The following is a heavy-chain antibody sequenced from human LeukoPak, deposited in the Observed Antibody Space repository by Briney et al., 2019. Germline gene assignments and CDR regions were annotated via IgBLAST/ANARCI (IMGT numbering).Heavy chain of an antibody. V-gene: IGHV3-23*01. J-gene: IGHJ6*02. CDR1: GFTFSSYA. CDR3: AEVPAAISYYYYYGMDV. D-gene: IGHD2-2*02. CDR2: ISGSGGST. Sequence: PGGSLRLSCAASGFTFSSYAMSWVRQAPGKGLEWVSAISGSGGSTYYADSVKGRFTISRDNSKNTLYLQMNSLRAEDTAVYYCAEVPAAISYYYYYGMDVWGQGTTVTVSS.